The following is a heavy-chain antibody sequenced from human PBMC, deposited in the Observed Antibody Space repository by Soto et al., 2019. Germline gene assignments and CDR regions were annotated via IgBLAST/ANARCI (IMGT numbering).Heavy chain of an antibody. CDR1: SGSIRNSNG. D-gene: IGHD2-15*01. CDR3: AREPCSGGSCGWFDP. V-gene: IGHV4-4*02. Sequence: QVQLQESGPGLVKPSGTLSLICVVSSGSIRNSNGWSWVRQPPGKGLEWIGKISHSGSTNYNPSFKSRVTISVDKSKNQFSLNLNSVTAADTAVYYCAREPCSGGSCGWFDPWGQGTLVTVSS. J-gene: IGHJ5*02. CDR2: ISHSGST.